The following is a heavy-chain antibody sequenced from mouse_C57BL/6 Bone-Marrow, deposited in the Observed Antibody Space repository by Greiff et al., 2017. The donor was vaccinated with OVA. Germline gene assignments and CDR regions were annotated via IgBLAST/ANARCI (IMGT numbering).Heavy chain of an antibody. J-gene: IGHJ3*01. D-gene: IGHD2-12*01. CDR2: LSDGGSYT. Sequence: DVHLVESGGGLVKPGGSLKLSCAASGFTFSSYAMSWVRQTPEKRLEWVATLSDGGSYTYYPDNVKGRFTISRDNAKNNLYLQMSHLKSEDTAMYYCARDLGYYPWFAYWGQGTLVTVSA. V-gene: IGHV5-4*01. CDR1: GFTFSSYA. CDR3: ARDLGYYPWFAY.